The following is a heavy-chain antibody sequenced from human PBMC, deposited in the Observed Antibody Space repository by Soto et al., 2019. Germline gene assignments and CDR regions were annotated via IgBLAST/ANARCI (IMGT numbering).Heavy chain of an antibody. CDR2: IYYSGST. CDR3: ATSRQDILTGYYTAILDY. J-gene: IGHJ4*02. D-gene: IGHD3-9*01. V-gene: IGHV4-59*08. CDR1: GGSISSYY. Sequence: SETLSLTCTVSGGSISSYYWSWIRQPPGKGLEWIGYIYYSGSTNYNPSLKSRVTISVDTSKNQFSLKLSSVTAADTAMYYCATSRQDILTGYYTAILDYWGQGTLVTVPS.